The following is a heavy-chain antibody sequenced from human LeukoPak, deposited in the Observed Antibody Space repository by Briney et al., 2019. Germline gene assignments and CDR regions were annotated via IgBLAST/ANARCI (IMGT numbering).Heavy chain of an antibody. CDR3: ARAVAVAGNSDFDY. Sequence: SVKVSCKASGGTFSSYAISWVRQTPGQGLEWMGGIIPIFGTANYAQKFQGRVTITADESTSTAYMELSSLRSEDTAVYYCARAVAVAGNSDFDYWGQGTLVTVSS. D-gene: IGHD6-19*01. J-gene: IGHJ4*02. CDR2: IIPIFGTA. CDR1: GGTFSSYA. V-gene: IGHV1-69*13.